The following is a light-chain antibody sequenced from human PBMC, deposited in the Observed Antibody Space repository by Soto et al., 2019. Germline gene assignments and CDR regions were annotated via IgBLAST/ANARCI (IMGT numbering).Light chain of an antibody. CDR3: CSYGGRTTFRV. CDR1: SSDFGDSNF. CDR2: DAD. J-gene: IGLJ3*02. V-gene: IGLV2-11*01. Sequence: QSALTQPRSVSGSPGQSITISCTGTSSDFGDSNFVSWYRQHPGKAPKLLIYDADKRPSGVPDRLSGSKSGKTASLTIFGLQAEDEADYYCCSYGGRTTFRVFGGGTKLTVL.